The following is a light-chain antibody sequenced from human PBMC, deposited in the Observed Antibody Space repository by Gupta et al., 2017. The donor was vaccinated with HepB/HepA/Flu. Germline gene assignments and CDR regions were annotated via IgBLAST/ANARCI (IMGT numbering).Light chain of an antibody. CDR3: QQYNT. Sequence: DIQLTQSPSTLSASVGDRVTIACRASQSISVWLAWYQQKPGKAPKLLIYKASTLESGVTSRFSGSGSGTEFTRTISSLQPDDLATDYGQQYNTFGQGTKVEIK. CDR1: QSISVW. V-gene: IGKV1-5*03. CDR2: KAS. J-gene: IGKJ2*01.